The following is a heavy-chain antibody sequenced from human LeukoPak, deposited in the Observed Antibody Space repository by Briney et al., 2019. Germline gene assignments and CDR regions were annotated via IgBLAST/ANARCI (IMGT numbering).Heavy chain of an antibody. J-gene: IGHJ5*01. Sequence: GGSLRLSCVASGFTVDDYALHWARQAPGKGLEWISLISGDGKTTHYANSVKGRFTISRDNSENSLYLRMSSLRSEDTALYYCAKGVRSGTYYNCFDSWGQGTLVTVSS. CDR2: ISGDGKTT. V-gene: IGHV3-43*02. CDR1: GFTVDDYA. CDR3: AKGVRSGTYYNCFDS. D-gene: IGHD1-26*01.